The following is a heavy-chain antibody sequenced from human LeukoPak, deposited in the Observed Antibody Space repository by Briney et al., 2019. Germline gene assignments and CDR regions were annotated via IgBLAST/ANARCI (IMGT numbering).Heavy chain of an antibody. CDR3: ARHQLIDWSPAVDY. CDR1: GFTVSSNY. V-gene: IGHV3-66*04. J-gene: IGHJ4*02. Sequence: GGSLRLSCAASGFTVSSNYMSWVRQAPGKGLEWVSVIYSGGSTYYADSVKGRFTISRDNSKNTLYLQMNSLRAEDTAVYYCARHQLIDWSPAVDYWGQGTLVTVSS. CDR2: IYSGGST. D-gene: IGHD3-9*01.